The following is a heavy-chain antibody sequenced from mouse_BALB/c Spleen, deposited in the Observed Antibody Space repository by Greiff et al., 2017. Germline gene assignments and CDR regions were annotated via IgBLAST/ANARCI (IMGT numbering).Heavy chain of an antibody. J-gene: IGHJ2*01. CDR3: TSYGNYYFDD. CDR2: IDPENGDT. Sequence: EVQLQQSGAELVRSGASVKLSCTASGFNIKDYYMHWVKQRPEQGLEWIGWIDPENGDTEYAPKFQGKATMTADTSSNTAYLQLSSLTSEDTAVYYCTSYGNYYFDDWGQGTTLTVSS. V-gene: IGHV14-4*02. CDR1: GFNIKDYY. D-gene: IGHD2-10*02.